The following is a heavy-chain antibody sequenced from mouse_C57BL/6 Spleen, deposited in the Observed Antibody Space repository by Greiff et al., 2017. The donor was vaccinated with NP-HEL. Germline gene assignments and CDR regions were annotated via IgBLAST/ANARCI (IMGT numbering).Heavy chain of an antibody. V-gene: IGHV3-8*01. Sequence: EVTLVESGPGLAKPSQTLSLTCSVTGYSITSDYWNWIRKFPGNKLEYMGYISNSGSTYYNPSLKSRISITRYTSKHQYYLQLNSVTTEDTATYYCARYHYDCDGYFDVWGTGTTVTVSS. D-gene: IGHD2-4*01. CDR2: ISNSGST. CDR1: GYSITSDY. J-gene: IGHJ1*03. CDR3: ARYHYDCDGYFDV.